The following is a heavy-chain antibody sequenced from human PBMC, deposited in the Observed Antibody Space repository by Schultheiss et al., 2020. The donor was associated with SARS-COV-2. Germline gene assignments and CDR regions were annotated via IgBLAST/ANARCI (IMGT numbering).Heavy chain of an antibody. V-gene: IGHV3-21*01. CDR2: ISSSSSYI. Sequence: GGSLRLSCAASGFTFSSYSMNWVRQAPGKGLEWVSSISSSSSYIYYADSVKGRFTISRDNAKNSLYLQMNSLRAEDTAVYYCAKSVGADFYYGMDVWGQGTTVTVSS. CDR3: AKSVGADFYYGMDV. J-gene: IGHJ6*02. D-gene: IGHD3-16*01. CDR1: GFTFSSYS.